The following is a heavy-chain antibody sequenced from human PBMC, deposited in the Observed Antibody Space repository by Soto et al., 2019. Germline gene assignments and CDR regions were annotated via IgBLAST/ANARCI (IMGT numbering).Heavy chain of an antibody. J-gene: IGHJ5*02. D-gene: IGHD6-13*01. CDR1: GGSISSYY. Sequence: PSETLSLTCTVSGGSISSYYWSWIRQPPGKGLEWIGYIYYSGSTNYNPSLKSRVTISVDTSKNQFSLKLSSVTAADTAVYHCARGSSWSDPYNWFDPWGQGTLVTVSS. CDR2: IYYSGST. CDR3: ARGSSWSDPYNWFDP. V-gene: IGHV4-59*01.